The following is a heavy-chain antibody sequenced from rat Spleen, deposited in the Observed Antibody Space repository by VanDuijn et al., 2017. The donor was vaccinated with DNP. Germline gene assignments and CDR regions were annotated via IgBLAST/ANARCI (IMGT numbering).Heavy chain of an antibody. J-gene: IGHJ2*01. D-gene: IGHD1-7*01. CDR2: ISYSGST. CDR3: ARWTRYFDY. V-gene: IGHV3-1*01. CDR1: GYSITSNY. Sequence: EVQLQESGSGLVKPSQSLSLTCSVTGYSITSNYWGWIRKFPGNKLEYIGHISYSGSTNYNQSLQSRLSITRDTSKNHFLLHLNSVTTEETATYYCARWTRYFDYWGQGIMVTVSS.